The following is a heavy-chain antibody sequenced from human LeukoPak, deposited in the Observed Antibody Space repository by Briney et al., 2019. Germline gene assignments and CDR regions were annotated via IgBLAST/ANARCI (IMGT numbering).Heavy chain of an antibody. D-gene: IGHD2-15*01. V-gene: IGHV1-69*13. CDR2: TIPIFGTA. CDR3: ARVERDGYSQGGDY. CDR1: GVTFSSYA. J-gene: IGHJ4*02. Sequence: SVKVSCKASGVTFSSYAISWLRQAPGQGLEWMGGTIPIFGTANYAQKFQGRVTITADESTSTAYMELSSLRSEDTAVYYCARVERDGYSQGGDYWGQGTLVTVSS.